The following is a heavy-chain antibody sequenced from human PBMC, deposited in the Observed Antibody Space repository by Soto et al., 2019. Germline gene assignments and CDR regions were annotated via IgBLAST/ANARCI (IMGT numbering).Heavy chain of an antibody. CDR3: TTHEEGAPWAGGFDS. J-gene: IGHJ5*01. D-gene: IGHD1-26*01. V-gene: IGHV3-30*03. CDR2: ISYDGSNK. Sequence: GGSLRLSCAASGFTFSSYGMHWVRQAPGKGLEWVAVISYDGSNKYYADSVKGRFAVSRDNSNVTLYLQMDSLRVEDTAIYYCTTHEEGAPWAGGFDSWGQGTLVTVSS. CDR1: GFTFSSYG.